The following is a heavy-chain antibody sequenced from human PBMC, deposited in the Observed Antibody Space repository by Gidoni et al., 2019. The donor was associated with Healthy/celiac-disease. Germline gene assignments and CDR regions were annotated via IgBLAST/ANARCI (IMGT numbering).Heavy chain of an antibody. Sequence: QVQLVESGRGVVQPGRSLRLSCAGSGFTFSSYGMHWVRQAPGKGLEWVAVIWYDGSNKYYADSVKGRFTISRDNSKNTLYLQMNSLRAEDTAVYYCAREGRDGPLDYWGQGTLVTVSS. J-gene: IGHJ4*02. CDR2: IWYDGSNK. CDR1: GFTFSSYG. CDR3: AREGRDGPLDY. V-gene: IGHV3-33*01.